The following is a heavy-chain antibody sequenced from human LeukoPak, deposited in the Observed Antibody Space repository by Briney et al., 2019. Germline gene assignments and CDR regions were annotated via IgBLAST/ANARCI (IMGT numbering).Heavy chain of an antibody. CDR2: IYASGGT. CDR1: GGSITSGSYY. CDR3: ARDNQYNFDSNDYGGTNFDY. V-gene: IGHV4-61*02. D-gene: IGHD3-22*01. Sequence: SETLSLTCTVSGGSITSGSYYWSWIRQPAGKGLEWIGRIYASGGTKYNPSLKSRVTISVDTSKNQFSLKLSSVAAAATAMYFLARDNQYNFDSNDYGGTNFDYLGQGTLVTVSS. J-gene: IGHJ4*02.